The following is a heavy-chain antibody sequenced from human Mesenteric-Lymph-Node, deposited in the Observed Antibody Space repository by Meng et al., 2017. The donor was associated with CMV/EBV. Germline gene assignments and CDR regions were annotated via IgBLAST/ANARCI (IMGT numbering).Heavy chain of an antibody. CDR2: INPKTGGR. Sequence: QVQLVQSGAEVKKPGASVRGSWKASGYTFIDYYINWVRQAPGQGLEWMGRINPKTGGRSYAQNFQGRVTMTRDTSINTAYMEVNRLNSDDTAMYYCARDRDTDWYSPFDYWGPGTLVTVSS. D-gene: IGHD3-9*01. J-gene: IGHJ4*02. CDR3: ARDRDTDWYSPFDY. CDR1: GYTFIDYY. V-gene: IGHV1-2*06.